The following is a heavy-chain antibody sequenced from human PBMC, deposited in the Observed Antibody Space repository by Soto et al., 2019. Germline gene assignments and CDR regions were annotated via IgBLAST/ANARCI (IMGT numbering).Heavy chain of an antibody. CDR2: INHSGST. D-gene: IGHD2-8*02. Sequence: QVQLQQWVAGLLKPSETLSLTCAVYGGSFSGYYWTWIRQPPGTGLEWIGEINHSGSTNYNPSLKSRVTISVDTSKNQFSLKLTSVTAADTAVYYCARDKITGLFDYWGQVTLVTVSS. CDR1: GGSFSGYY. J-gene: IGHJ4*02. V-gene: IGHV4-34*01. CDR3: ARDKITGLFDY.